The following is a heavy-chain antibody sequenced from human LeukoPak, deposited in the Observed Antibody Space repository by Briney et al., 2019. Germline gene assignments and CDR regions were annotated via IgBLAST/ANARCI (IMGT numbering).Heavy chain of an antibody. V-gene: IGHV3-53*05. Sequence: PGGSLRLSCAASEFSVSHNYMSWVRQAPGKGLEWVSVIHSDGTTHYADSVKGRFTISRDNSKNTLYLQMNSLRAEDTAVYYCARDLGDYEYDYWGQGTLVTVSS. D-gene: IGHD4-17*01. CDR2: IHSDGTT. J-gene: IGHJ4*02. CDR3: ARDLGDYEYDY. CDR1: EFSVSHNY.